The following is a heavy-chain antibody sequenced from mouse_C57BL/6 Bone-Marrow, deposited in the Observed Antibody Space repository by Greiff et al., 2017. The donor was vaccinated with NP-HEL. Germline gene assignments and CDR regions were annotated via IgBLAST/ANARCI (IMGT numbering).Heavy chain of an antibody. Sequence: VQLQQPGAELVKPGASVKLSCKASGYTFTSYWMQWVKQRPGQGLEWIGEIDPSDSYTNYNQKFKGKATLTVDTSSSTAYMQLSSLTSEDSAVYYCARGVWPPYAMDYWGQGTSVTVSS. CDR2: IDPSDSYT. V-gene: IGHV1-50*01. CDR1: GYTFTSYW. CDR3: ARGVWPPYAMDY. J-gene: IGHJ4*01. D-gene: IGHD2-10*02.